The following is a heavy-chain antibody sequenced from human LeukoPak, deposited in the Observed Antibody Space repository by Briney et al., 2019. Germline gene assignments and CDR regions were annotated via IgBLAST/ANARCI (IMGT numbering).Heavy chain of an antibody. V-gene: IGHV4-59*12. CDR2: IYYSGST. J-gene: IGHJ6*03. D-gene: IGHD3-22*01. Sequence: SETLSLTCTVSGGSISSYYWSWIRQPPGKGLEWIGYIYYSGSTNYNPSLKSRVTISVDTSKNQFSLKVSSVTAADTAVYYCARALRDYYDSSGYYYASYYYYYMDVWGKGTTVTVSS. CDR1: GGSISSYY. CDR3: ARALRDYYDSSGYYYASYYYYYMDV.